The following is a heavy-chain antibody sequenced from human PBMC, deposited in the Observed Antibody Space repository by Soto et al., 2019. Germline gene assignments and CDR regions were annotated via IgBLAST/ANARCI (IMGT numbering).Heavy chain of an antibody. J-gene: IGHJ6*02. CDR2: IWYDGSNK. CDR1: GFTFSSYG. D-gene: IGHD1-7*01. CDR3: ARAIELRGYYYGMDV. Sequence: GGSLRLSCAASGFTFSSYGMHWVRQAPGKGLEWVAVIWYDGSNKYYADSVKGRFTISRDNSKNTLYLQMNSLRAEDTAVYYCARAIELRGYYYGMDVWGQGTTVTVSS. V-gene: IGHV3-33*01.